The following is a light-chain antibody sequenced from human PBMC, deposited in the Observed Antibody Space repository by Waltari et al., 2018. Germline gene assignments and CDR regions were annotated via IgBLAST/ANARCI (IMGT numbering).Light chain of an antibody. CDR3: YSSAMSAFVV. Sequence: QSALTQPASVSGSPGQSIPISCTGTSRDIGSYNFVSWYQHHPGKAPKRILYEVTKRPSGVSDRFSGSKSGNTASLTISGLQAEDDADYYCYSSAMSAFVVFGGGTKLTVL. CDR2: EVT. V-gene: IGLV2-23*02. CDR1: SRDIGSYNF. J-gene: IGLJ3*02.